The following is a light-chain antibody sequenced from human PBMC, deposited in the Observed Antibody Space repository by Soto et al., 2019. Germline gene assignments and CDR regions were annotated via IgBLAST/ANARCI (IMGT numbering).Light chain of an antibody. CDR2: EVI. CDR3: CSYAGSSTFVV. V-gene: IGLV2-23*02. Sequence: QSALTQPASVSGSPGQSITISCTGTSSDVGSYNLVSWYQQHPGKAPKLMIYEVINRPSGVSNRFSGSKSGNTASLTISGLQAEDEADYYCCSYAGSSTFVVFGGGTKLT. J-gene: IGLJ2*01. CDR1: SSDVGSYNL.